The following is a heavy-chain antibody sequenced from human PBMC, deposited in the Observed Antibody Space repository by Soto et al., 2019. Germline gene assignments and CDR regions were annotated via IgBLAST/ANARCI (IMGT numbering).Heavy chain of an antibody. CDR1: GYTFTSYY. CDR3: LRGYCSGGSCYYEFDY. CDR2: INPSGGST. J-gene: IGHJ4*02. V-gene: IGHV1-46*01. Sequence: QVQLVQSGAEVKKPRASVKVSCKASGYTFTSYYMHWVRQAPGQGLEWMGIINPSGGSTSYAQKFQGRVTMTRDTSTSTVYMELSSLRSEDTAVYYCLRGYCSGGSCYYEFDYWGQGTLVTVSS. D-gene: IGHD2-15*01.